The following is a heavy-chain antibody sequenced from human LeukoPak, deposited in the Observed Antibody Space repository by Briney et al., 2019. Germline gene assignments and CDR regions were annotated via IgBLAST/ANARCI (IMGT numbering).Heavy chain of an antibody. D-gene: IGHD5-18*01. Sequence: APVKSSSRAFVGTLCSYAICTGREAPREGLEWMGGVIPIFGTAKYEQKDQGKATITQDESTSTAYMELSSLSSEDTAVYYCASHDPKLTAMDEGGYYYGMDVWGKGTTVTVSS. V-gene: IGHV1-69*01. CDR2: VIPIFGTA. CDR1: VGTLCSYA. CDR3: ASHDPKLTAMDEGGYYYGMDV. J-gene: IGHJ6*04.